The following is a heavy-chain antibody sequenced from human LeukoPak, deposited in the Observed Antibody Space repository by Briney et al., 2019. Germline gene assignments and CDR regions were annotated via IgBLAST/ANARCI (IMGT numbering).Heavy chain of an antibody. CDR2: IYYSGST. J-gene: IGHJ4*02. V-gene: IGHV4-31*03. CDR1: GGSISSGGYY. D-gene: IGHD3-22*01. CDR3: ARGLSAYYDSSGYYVDY. Sequence: PSETLSLTCTVSGGSISSGGYYWSWIRQHPGKGLEWIGYIYYSGSTYYNPSLKSRVTISVDTSKNQFSLKLSSVTAADTAVYYCARGLSAYYDSSGYYVDYWGQGTLVTVSS.